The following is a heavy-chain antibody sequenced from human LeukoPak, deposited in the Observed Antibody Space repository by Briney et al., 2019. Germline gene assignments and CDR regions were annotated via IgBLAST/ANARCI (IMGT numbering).Heavy chain of an antibody. D-gene: IGHD6-13*01. CDR2: IHYSGST. V-gene: IGHV4-39*02. Sequence: PSETLSLTCTVSGGSISSSSYHWGWIRQPPGKGLEWIGSIHYSGSTYYNPSLKSRVTISVDMSKNQCSLKLSSVTAADTAVYYCARDALAAPGTFDYWGQGALVTVYS. J-gene: IGHJ4*02. CDR3: ARDALAAPGTFDY. CDR1: GGSISSSSYH.